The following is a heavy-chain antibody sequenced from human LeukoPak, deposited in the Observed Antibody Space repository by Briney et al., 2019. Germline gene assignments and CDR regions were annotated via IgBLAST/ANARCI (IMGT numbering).Heavy chain of an antibody. CDR1: GFTFSDHH. J-gene: IGHJ4*02. CDR2: IRNKANRYTT. Sequence: GGSLRLSCAASGFTFSDHHMDWVRQAPGEGLEWVARIRNKANRYTTEYAASVKGRFTISRDDSENSLYLQMDSLKTEDTAVYYCAKPGRSFTSGYWGQGTLVTVSS. V-gene: IGHV3-72*01. D-gene: IGHD3-10*01. CDR3: AKPGRSFTSGY.